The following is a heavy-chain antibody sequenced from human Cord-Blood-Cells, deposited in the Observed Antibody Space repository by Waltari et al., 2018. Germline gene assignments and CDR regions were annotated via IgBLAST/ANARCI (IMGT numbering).Heavy chain of an antibody. CDR3: ASTIRGVSY. J-gene: IGHJ4*02. D-gene: IGHD3-10*01. CDR2: INHSGST. Sequence: QVQLQQWGAGLLKPSETLSLTCGVYGGSFSGYYWSRIRTPPGTGLAWIGEINHSGSTNYNPSLKSRITISVDTSKNQFSLKLSSVTAADTAVYYCASTIRGVSYWGQGTLVTVSS. CDR1: GGSFSGYY. V-gene: IGHV4-34*01.